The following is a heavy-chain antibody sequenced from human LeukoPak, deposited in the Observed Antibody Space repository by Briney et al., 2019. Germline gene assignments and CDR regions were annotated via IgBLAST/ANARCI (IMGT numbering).Heavy chain of an antibody. D-gene: IGHD2-21*01. V-gene: IGHV3-30-3*01. CDR2: ISYDGYDK. Sequence: GGSLRLSCAASGFIFNDYAMYWVRQAPGKGLEWVTLISYDGYDKSYADSVRGRFTISRDNSRNTLYLQMDSLRSEDTAVYYCARDFFPIVDSTWYEIGYWGQGTLVTVSS. J-gene: IGHJ4*02. CDR3: ARDFFPIVDSTWYEIGY. CDR1: GFIFNDYA.